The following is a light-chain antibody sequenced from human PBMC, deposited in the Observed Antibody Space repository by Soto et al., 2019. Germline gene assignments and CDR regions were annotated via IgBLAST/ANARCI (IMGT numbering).Light chain of an antibody. J-gene: IGKJ1*01. V-gene: IGKV1-9*01. CDR2: RAS. CDR1: QGIRSY. Sequence: DIQLTQSPSFLSASVGDRITITCRASQGIRSYLVWYQQRPGTAPKVLISRASRLHTGVPSRVSGSGSGTEFTLTITILEPEDFATYYCLQHNAHPWTFGQGTKVEI. CDR3: LQHNAHPWT.